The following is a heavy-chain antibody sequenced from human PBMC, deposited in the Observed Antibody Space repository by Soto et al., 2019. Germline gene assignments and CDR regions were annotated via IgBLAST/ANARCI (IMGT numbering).Heavy chain of an antibody. CDR1: GDSISTYY. D-gene: IGHD2-21*01. Sequence: SETLLTCDVSGDSISTYYWSWIRQPPGKGLEWIGYVYYSGSTLYNPSLESRVTLSIDMSKKQVSLKLNSVIAADTAVYYCARTRMIESWIDYWGHGTLVTVSS. J-gene: IGHJ4*01. CDR3: ARTRMIESWIDY. V-gene: IGHV4-59*01. CDR2: VYYSGST.